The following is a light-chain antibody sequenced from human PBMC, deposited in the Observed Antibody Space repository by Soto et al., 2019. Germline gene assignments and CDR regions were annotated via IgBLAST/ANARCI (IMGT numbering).Light chain of an antibody. CDR3: LQPDTYPRT. CDR1: QGIRNN. J-gene: IGKJ1*01. Sequence: DIQMTQSPSSRFAAVGDRVTITCRASQGIRNNLGWYQQKPGKAPKRLIYGTSNLQYGAPSRFSGSGSGTEFTLTITSLQPEDFATYYCLQPDTYPRTFAQGTKVDIK. CDR2: GTS. V-gene: IGKV1-17*01.